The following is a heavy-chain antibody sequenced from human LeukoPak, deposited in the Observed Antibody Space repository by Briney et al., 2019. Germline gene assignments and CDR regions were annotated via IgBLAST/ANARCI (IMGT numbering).Heavy chain of an antibody. J-gene: IGHJ5*02. CDR1: GGSISGYY. CDR2: MSTSGNS. CDR3: AGESGSMRWFDP. D-gene: IGHD6-25*01. V-gene: IGHV4-4*07. Sequence: PSETPSLTCTVSGGSISGYYWSWIRQPAGKGLEWIGRMSTSGNSNYIPSLVSRVTMSVDTSKNQFSLNLSSVTAADTAVYYCAGESGSMRWFDPWGQGTLVTVSS.